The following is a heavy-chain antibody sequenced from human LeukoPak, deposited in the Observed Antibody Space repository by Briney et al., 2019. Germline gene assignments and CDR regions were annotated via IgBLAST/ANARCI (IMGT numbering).Heavy chain of an antibody. D-gene: IGHD5-12*01. V-gene: IGHV4-39*01. CDR1: GGSISSSSYY. J-gene: IGHJ4*02. CDR2: IYYSGST. Sequence: SETLSLTCTVSGGSISSSSYYWGWIRQPPGKGLEWIGSIYYSGSTYYNPSLKSRVTISVDTSKNQFSLKLSSVTAADTAVYYCARQQWLRHFDYWGQGTLVTVSS. CDR3: ARQQWLRHFDY.